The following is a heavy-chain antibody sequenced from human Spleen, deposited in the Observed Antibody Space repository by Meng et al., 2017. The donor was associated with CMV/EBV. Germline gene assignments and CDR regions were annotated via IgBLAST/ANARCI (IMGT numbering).Heavy chain of an antibody. D-gene: IGHD3-22*01. CDR3: ARGDSSGYYYSLDFDY. CDR2: VSTYNGKT. Sequence: ASVKVSCKTSGYTFTSYGISWVRQAPGQGLEWMGWVSTYNGKTNSAQKFQGRITMTTDTSTSTAYMELSSLRSEDTAVYYCARGDSSGYYYSLDFDYWGQGTLVTVSS. J-gene: IGHJ4*02. V-gene: IGHV1-18*01. CDR1: GYTFTSYG.